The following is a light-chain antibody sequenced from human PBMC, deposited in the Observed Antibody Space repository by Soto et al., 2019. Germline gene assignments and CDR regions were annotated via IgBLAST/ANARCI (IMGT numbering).Light chain of an antibody. J-gene: IGKJ3*01. CDR1: QSVSSSY. CDR3: QQYGSSPLFT. Sequence: EIVLTQSPASLSLSPGERATLSCRCSQSVSSSYLAWYQQKPGQAPRLLIYGASSRATGIPDRFSGSGSGTDFTLTISRLEPEDLAVYYCQQYGSSPLFTFGPGTKVD. CDR2: GAS. V-gene: IGKV3-20*01.